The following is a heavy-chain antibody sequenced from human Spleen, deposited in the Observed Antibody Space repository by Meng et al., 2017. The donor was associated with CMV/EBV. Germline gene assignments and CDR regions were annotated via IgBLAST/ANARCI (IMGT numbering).Heavy chain of an antibody. CDR3: ARDGLDHKSIVVIMDV. CDR2: INQDQSQT. D-gene: IGHD2-15*01. Sequence: GGSLRLSCAASEFTFSSLWMTWVRQAPGKGLEWVANINQDQSQTNYVDSVRGRFTISRDNARNSLFLQMNSLRGEDTAVYYCARDGLDHKSIVVIMDVWGQGTTVTVSS. V-gene: IGHV3-7*01. CDR1: EFTFSSLW. J-gene: IGHJ6*02.